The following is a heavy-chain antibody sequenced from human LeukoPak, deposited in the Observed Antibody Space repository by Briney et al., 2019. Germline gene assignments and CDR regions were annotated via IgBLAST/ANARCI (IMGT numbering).Heavy chain of an antibody. CDR3: AKWPRVVPAADWFDP. D-gene: IGHD2-2*01. CDR2: ISGSGGST. V-gene: IGHV3-23*01. J-gene: IGHJ5*02. Sequence: GGSLRLSCAASGFTFSSYAMSWVRQAPGKGLEWVSAISGSGGSTYYADSVKGRFTISRDNSKNTLYLQMNSLRAEDTAVYYCAKWPRVVPAADWFDPWGQGTLVTVSS. CDR1: GFTFSSYA.